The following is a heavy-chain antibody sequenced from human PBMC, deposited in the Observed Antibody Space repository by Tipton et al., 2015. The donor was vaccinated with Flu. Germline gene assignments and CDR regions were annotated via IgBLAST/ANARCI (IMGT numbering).Heavy chain of an antibody. J-gene: IGHJ5*02. D-gene: IGHD5/OR15-5a*01. CDR3: ARHERGVSTFP. V-gene: IGHV4-61*09. CDR1: GGSISSGSYF. Sequence: TLSLTCTVSGGSISSGSYFWGWIRQPAGEGLEWIWHISTSGSTNYNPSLKSRLTLSVDTSKNQFSLRLTSVTATVTALYYCARHERGVSTFPWGQGTLVTVSA. CDR2: ISTSGST.